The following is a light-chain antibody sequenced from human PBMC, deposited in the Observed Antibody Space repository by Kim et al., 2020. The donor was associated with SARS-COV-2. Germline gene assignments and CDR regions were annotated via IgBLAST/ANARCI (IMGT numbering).Light chain of an antibody. V-gene: IGKV3-20*01. J-gene: IGKJ2*01. CDR1: QSVDSSY. CDR3: QQFDGSRYT. Sequence: SPAEGATLSCRASQSVDSSYLAWYQQRIGQAPRLLMFGASNRATGVPDRFSGSGSATDFTLTITRVEPEDFAMYYCQQFDGSRYTFGQGTKLEI. CDR2: GAS.